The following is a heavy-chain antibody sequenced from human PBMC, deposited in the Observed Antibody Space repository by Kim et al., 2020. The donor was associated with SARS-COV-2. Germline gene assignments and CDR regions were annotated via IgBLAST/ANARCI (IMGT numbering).Heavy chain of an antibody. CDR1: GGSISSYY. J-gene: IGHJ6*02. V-gene: IGHV4-59*13. Sequence: SETLSLTCTVSGGSISSYYWNWIRQPPGKGLDWIGYIYYTGSTNYNPSLRSRVTISVDTTKNQFSLKVSSVTAADTAVYYCARAPYYDGMDVWGQGTTVT. CDR3: ARAPYYDGMDV. CDR2: IYYTGST.